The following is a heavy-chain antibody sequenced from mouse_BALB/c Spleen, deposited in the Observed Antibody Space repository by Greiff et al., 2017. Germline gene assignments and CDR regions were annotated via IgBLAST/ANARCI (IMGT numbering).Heavy chain of an antibody. D-gene: IGHD1-1*02. CDR1: GYTFSSYW. J-gene: IGHJ4*01. Sequence: VQLVESGAELMKPGASVKISCKATGYTFSSYWIEWVKQRPGHGLEWIGEILPGSGSTNYNEKFKGKATFTADTSSNTAYMQLSSLTSEDSAVYYCARSGGNYYAMDYWGQGTSVTVSS. CDR3: ARSGGNYYAMDY. V-gene: IGHV1-9*01. CDR2: ILPGSGST.